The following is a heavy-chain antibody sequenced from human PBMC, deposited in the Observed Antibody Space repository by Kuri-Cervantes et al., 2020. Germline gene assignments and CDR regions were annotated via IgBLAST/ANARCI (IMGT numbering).Heavy chain of an antibody. V-gene: IGHV3-30-3*01. J-gene: IGHJ4*02. CDR1: GFTFSSYA. CDR3: ASHRVGSDY. D-gene: IGHD3-10*01. Sequence: GESLKISCAASGFTFSSYAMHWVRQAPGKGLEWVAVISYDGSNKYYADSVKGRSTISRDNSMNTLYLQMNSLRAEDTAVYYCASHRVGSDYWGQGTLVTVSS. CDR2: ISYDGSNK.